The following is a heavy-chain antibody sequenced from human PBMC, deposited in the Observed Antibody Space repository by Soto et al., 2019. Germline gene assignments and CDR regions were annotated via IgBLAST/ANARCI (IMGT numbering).Heavy chain of an antibody. J-gene: IGHJ4*02. CDR1: GGPISSYY. V-gene: IGHV4-59*01. CDR2: IYYSGST. Sequence: SETLSLTCTVSGGPISSYYWSWIRQPPGKGLEWIGYIYYSGSTNYNPSLKSRVTISVDTSKNQFSLKLSSVTAADTAVYYCARSSGYYYFEYSGQGTLVTVSS. D-gene: IGHD3-22*01. CDR3: ARSSGYYYFEY.